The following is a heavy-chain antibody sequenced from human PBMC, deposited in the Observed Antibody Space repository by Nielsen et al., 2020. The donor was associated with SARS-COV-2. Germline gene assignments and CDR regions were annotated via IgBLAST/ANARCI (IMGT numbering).Heavy chain of an antibody. CDR2: IHYRGST. V-gene: IGHV4-59*08. Sequence: ESLKISCSVSGGSISNYYWSWIRRPPGKRLEWIGYIHYRGSTTYNPSLKSRVTISLDTSKTQFSLRLSSVTAADTAVYYCARQSLAAGAVDYWGQGTLVTVSS. CDR3: ARQSLAAGAVDY. CDR1: GGSISNYY. J-gene: IGHJ4*02. D-gene: IGHD6-13*01.